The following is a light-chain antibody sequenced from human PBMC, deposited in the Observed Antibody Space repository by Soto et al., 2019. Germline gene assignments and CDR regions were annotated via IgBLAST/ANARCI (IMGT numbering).Light chain of an antibody. CDR1: QSISGY. Sequence: DIQMTQSPSSLSASVGDGVTITCRASQSISGYLNWYQQKPGKAPKLLIYAASSLQSGVPSRFSGSGSGTDFTLTISSLQPEDFATYYCQQSYSTPRVTFGPGTKVDIK. CDR3: QQSYSTPRVT. CDR2: AAS. J-gene: IGKJ3*01. V-gene: IGKV1-39*01.